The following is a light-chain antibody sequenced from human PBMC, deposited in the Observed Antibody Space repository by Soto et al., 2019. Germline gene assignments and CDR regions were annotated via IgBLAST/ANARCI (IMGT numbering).Light chain of an antibody. V-gene: IGKV3-20*01. J-gene: IGKJ1*01. CDR2: GAS. Sequence: VLTQSPDTLSLSPGERATLSCRASQSVSSSFLSWYQQKPGQAPRLLIYGASSRATGISERFSGSGSGTDFTLTIARMETEDFAVYYCQHYGSLPRPWTFGQGTKVEIK. CDR3: QHYGSLPRPWT. CDR1: QSVSSSF.